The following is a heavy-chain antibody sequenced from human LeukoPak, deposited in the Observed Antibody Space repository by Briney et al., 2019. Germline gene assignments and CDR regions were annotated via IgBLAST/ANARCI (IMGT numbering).Heavy chain of an antibody. CDR3: ARGGSYYMDV. CDR2: IKQDGSGK. J-gene: IGHJ6*03. CDR1: GFTLSDYW. Sequence: GGSLRLFCAACGFTLSDYWVSGVRHAPGKGREWVANIKQDGSGKYYVDSVKGRFTISRDNAKNSLYLQMNSLRGEDTAVYHCARGGSYYMDVWGRGTTVTVSS. D-gene: IGHD3-10*01. V-gene: IGHV3-7*01.